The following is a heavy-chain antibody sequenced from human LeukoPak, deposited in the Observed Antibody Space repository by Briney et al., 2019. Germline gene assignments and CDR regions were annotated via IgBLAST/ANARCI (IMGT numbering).Heavy chain of an antibody. CDR2: INPNIGDT. CDR1: GYTFTRYY. CDR3: TRDINTFVFPGFGWFDP. J-gene: IGHJ5*02. Sequence: GASVKVSCKASGYTFTRYYMNWVRQAPGQGLEWMGWINPNIGDTKYAHRFQGRVTMTRDTSISTAYMELRRLRSDDTAVYYCTRDINTFVFPGFGWFDPWGQGTLVTVSS. D-gene: IGHD3-3*01. V-gene: IGHV1-2*07.